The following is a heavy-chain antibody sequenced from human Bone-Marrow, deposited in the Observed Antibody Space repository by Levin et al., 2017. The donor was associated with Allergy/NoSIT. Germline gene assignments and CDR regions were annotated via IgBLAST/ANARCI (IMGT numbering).Heavy chain of an antibody. CDR1: GGSISSDN. J-gene: IGHJ4*02. CDR3: ARFVWGRDRGFDY. D-gene: IGHD3-16*01. Sequence: NSSETLSLTCTVSGGSISSDNWSWIRQPPGKGLEWIGYIYDTGNTNYNPSLKSRVTLSVDTSKNQFSLKLSSVTPADTAVYYCARFVWGRDRGFDYWGQGTLVTVSS. V-gene: IGHV4-59*01. CDR2: IYDTGNT.